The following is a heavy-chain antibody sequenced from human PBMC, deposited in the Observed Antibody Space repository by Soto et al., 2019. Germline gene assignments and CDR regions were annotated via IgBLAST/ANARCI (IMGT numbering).Heavy chain of an antibody. CDR1: GFTFSSYA. Sequence: EVQLLESGGGLVQPAGSLRLSCEASGFTFSSYAMSWVRQAPGKGLEWVSGISGGGGTTYYADSVKGRFTISRDNSKSTLYLQVNSLRAEDTAVYYCAKDQAAGGTISRYFQDWGQGTLVTVSS. V-gene: IGHV3-23*01. CDR2: ISGGGGTT. CDR3: AKDQAAGGTISRYFQD. J-gene: IGHJ1*01. D-gene: IGHD6-13*01.